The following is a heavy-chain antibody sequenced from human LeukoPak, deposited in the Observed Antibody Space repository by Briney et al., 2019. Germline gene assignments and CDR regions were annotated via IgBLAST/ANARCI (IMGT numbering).Heavy chain of an antibody. J-gene: IGHJ4*02. CDR1: GDSVSSKSAA. D-gene: IGHD1-26*01. V-gene: IGHV6-1*01. CDR2: TYYRSNWYN. Sequence: SQTLSLTCAISGDSVSSKSAAWNWIRQSPSRGLEWLGRTYYRSNWYNDYAVSVKSRITINPDTSKNQFSLQLNSVTPEDTAVYYCARGEWEALAFDYWGQGTLVTVSS. CDR3: ARGEWEALAFDY.